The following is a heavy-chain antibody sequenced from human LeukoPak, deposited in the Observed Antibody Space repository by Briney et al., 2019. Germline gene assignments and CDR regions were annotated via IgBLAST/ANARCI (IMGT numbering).Heavy chain of an antibody. CDR2: IRSSASNI. Sequence: GGSLRLSCAASGFPSNTFTMNWVRQAPGKGLEWVPSIRSSASNIYYADSVKGRFTISRDNAKNSLYLQMNSLRVEDTAVYYCASGRGYWGQGTLVTVSS. D-gene: IGHD1-26*01. CDR3: ASGRGY. V-gene: IGHV3-21*01. CDR1: GFPSNTFT. J-gene: IGHJ4*02.